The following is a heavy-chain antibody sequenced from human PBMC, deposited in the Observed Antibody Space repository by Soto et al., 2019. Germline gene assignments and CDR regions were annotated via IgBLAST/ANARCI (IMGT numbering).Heavy chain of an antibody. J-gene: IGHJ3*02. CDR1: GYTFTTYP. V-gene: IGHV1-3*01. CDR2: INAGNGNT. Sequence: QVQLVQSGAEVKKPGASVKVSCKTSGYTFTTYPMHWVRQAPGQRLEWMGWINAGNGNTKYSQKFQGRVTITRDTSASKAYMELSSLRSEDTAVYYFARGRTMVRGLIVDAFDMWGQGTMVTVSS. CDR3: ARGRTMVRGLIVDAFDM. D-gene: IGHD3-10*01.